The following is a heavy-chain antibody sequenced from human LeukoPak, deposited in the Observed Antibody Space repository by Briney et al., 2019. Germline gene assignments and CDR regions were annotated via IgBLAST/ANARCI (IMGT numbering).Heavy chain of an antibody. CDR2: ISPSGDIT. V-gene: IGHV3-23*01. Sequence: GGSLRLSCAASGFTFSNHGMNWVRQAPGKGLEWVSGISPSGDITYYTDSVKGRFTISRDNSKNTLYLEVISLTAEDTAVYYCAKDDAWLRFGEWSQGTLVTVSS. D-gene: IGHD5-12*01. J-gene: IGHJ4*02. CDR1: GFTFSNHG. CDR3: AKDDAWLRFGE.